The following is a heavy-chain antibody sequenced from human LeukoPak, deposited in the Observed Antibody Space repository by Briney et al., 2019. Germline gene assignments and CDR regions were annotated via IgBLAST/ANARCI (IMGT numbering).Heavy chain of an antibody. V-gene: IGHV4-4*02. CDR1: GGSISSSNW. CDR2: IYHSGST. J-gene: IGHJ4*02. Sequence: PSETLSLTCAVSGGSISSSNWWSWVRQPPGKGLEWIGEIYHSGSTNYNPSLKSRVTISVDTSKNQFSLKLSSVTAADTAVYYCARLGYCSGGSCYPIDYWGQGTLVTVSS. D-gene: IGHD2-15*01. CDR3: ARLGYCSGGSCYPIDY.